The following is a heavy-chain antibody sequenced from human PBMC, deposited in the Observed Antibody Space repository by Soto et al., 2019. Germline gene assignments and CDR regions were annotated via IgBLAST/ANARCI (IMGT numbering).Heavy chain of an antibody. CDR2: IYYSGST. D-gene: IGHD3-10*01. V-gene: IGHV4-30-4*01. J-gene: IGHJ6*02. Sequence: QVQLQESGPGLVKPSQTLSLTCTVSGGSISSGDYYSSWIRQPPGKGLEWIGYIYYSGSTYYNPSLKSRVTISVHTSKNQFSLKLSSVTAADTAVYYCARELWFGESLYGMDVWGQGTTVTDSS. CDR1: GGSISSGDYY. CDR3: ARELWFGESLYGMDV.